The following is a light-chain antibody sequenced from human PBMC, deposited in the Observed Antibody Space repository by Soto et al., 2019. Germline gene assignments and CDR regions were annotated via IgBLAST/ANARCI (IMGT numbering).Light chain of an antibody. CDR2: DAS. J-gene: IGKJ1*01. Sequence: DIQMTQSPSTLSASVGDRVTITCRASQSISSWLAWYQQKPGKAPKLLIYDASSLESGVPSRFSGSGSGIEFTLTISSLQPDDFATYYCQQYNSYRTWTFGQGTKVDIK. CDR3: QQYNSYRTWT. CDR1: QSISSW. V-gene: IGKV1-5*01.